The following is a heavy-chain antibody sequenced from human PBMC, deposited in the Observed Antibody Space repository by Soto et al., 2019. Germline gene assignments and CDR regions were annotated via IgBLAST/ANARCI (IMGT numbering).Heavy chain of an antibody. CDR1: GFTFSSYE. CDR3: ARDEGYSYGHFDY. J-gene: IGHJ4*02. V-gene: IGHV3-48*03. CDR2: ISSSGSTI. D-gene: IGHD5-18*01. Sequence: GGSLRLSCAASGFTFSSYEMNWVRQAPGKGLEWVSYISSSGSTIYYADSVKGRFTISRDNAKNSLYLQMNSLRAEDTAVYYCARDEGYSYGHFDYWGQGTLVTVSS.